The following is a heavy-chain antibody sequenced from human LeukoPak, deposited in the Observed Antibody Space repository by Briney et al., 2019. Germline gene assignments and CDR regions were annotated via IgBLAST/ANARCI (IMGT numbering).Heavy chain of an antibody. V-gene: IGHV5-51*01. J-gene: IGHJ4*02. CDR3: ARSKYYFDSSPYYLFDY. CDR2: IYPGDSNT. CDR1: GYSFSNYW. Sequence: GESLKISCKGSGYSFSNYWIGWVRQMPGKGLEWMGIIYPGDSNTRYSPSFQGQVTISADKSISTAYLQWSSLKASDTAMYYCARSKYYFDSSPYYLFDYWAREPWSPSPQ. D-gene: IGHD3-22*01.